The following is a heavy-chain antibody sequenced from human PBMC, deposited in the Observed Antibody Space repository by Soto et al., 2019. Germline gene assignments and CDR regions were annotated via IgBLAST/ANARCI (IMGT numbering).Heavy chain of an antibody. CDR1: GGSISVGVYY. CDR2: TYHPGRT. Sequence: QVQLQESGPGLVKPSQTLSLTCTVSGGSISVGVYYWNWIRQLPGKGPEWIGYTYHPGRTYYNPSLESRVTLSVDPSKNQFSLRLSSVTAADTAVYYCARIGNPDASLYFDYWGQGTLVTVSS. D-gene: IGHD2-2*01. CDR3: ARIGNPDASLYFDY. J-gene: IGHJ4*02. V-gene: IGHV4-31*03.